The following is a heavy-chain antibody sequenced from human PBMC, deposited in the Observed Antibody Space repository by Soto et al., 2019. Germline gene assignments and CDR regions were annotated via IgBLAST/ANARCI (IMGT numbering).Heavy chain of an antibody. CDR2: ITPTLKIA. Sequence: QLQLVQSGAEVREPGSSVKVSCKASGGTFSSYTVIWVRQAPGQGLEWMGGITPTLKIAKYAEKLQGRVTITADESTSTVNMHLSSLRSEDTAVYFCARGYYSGSNPSSFDYWGQGTLVAVSS. D-gene: IGHD1-26*01. V-gene: IGHV1-69*01. J-gene: IGHJ4*02. CDR1: GGTFSSYT. CDR3: ARGYYSGSNPSSFDY.